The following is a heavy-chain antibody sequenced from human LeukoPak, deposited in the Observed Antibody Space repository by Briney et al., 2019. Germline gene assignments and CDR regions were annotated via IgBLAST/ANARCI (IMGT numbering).Heavy chain of an antibody. CDR2: IYTSGST. V-gene: IGHV4-4*07. CDR1: GGSISSYY. J-gene: IGHJ6*03. Sequence: SETLSLTCTVSGGSISSYYWSWIRQPAGKGLEWIGRIYTSGSTNYNPSLKSRVTMSVDTSKNQFSLKLSSVTAADTAVYYCAREMATPHYYYYMDVWGKGTTVTISS. CDR3: AREMATPHYYYYMDV. D-gene: IGHD5-24*01.